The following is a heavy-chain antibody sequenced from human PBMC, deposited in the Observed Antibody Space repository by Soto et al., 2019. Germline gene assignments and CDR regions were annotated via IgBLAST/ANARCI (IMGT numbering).Heavy chain of an antibody. CDR1: AGSISSSNW. Sequence: QVQLQESGPGLVKPSGTLSLTCTVSAGSISSSNWWSWVRQTPGKGLEWIAEIYHSGNSNYNPSLRSRVNISVVKSKNQFSLSLSPVTAADTAIYYCARLKTTPNDAFDIWGQGTMVTVSS. D-gene: IGHD1-1*01. CDR2: IYHSGNS. CDR3: ARLKTTPNDAFDI. V-gene: IGHV4-4*02. J-gene: IGHJ3*02.